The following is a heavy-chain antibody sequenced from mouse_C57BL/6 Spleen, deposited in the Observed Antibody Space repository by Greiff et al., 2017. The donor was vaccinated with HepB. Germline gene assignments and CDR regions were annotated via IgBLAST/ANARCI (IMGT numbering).Heavy chain of an antibody. CDR3: ARHGDYYGSSYADYYAMDY. D-gene: IGHD1-1*01. CDR2: ISSGGSYT. Sequence: EVQVVESGGDLVKPGGSLKLSCAASGFTFSSYGMSWVRQTPDKRLEWVATISSGGSYTYYPDSVKGRFTISRDNAKNTLYLQMSSLKSEDTAMYYCARHGDYYGSSYADYYAMDYWGQGTSVTVSS. V-gene: IGHV5-6*01. J-gene: IGHJ4*01. CDR1: GFTFSSYG.